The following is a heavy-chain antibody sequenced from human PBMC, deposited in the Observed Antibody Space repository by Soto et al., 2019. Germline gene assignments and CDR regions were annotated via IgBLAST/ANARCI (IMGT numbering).Heavy chain of an antibody. V-gene: IGHV3-30-3*01. CDR1: GFTFSSYA. J-gene: IGHJ6*02. CDR3: ARDYYRFNSGYGFSMDV. Sequence: PGVSLRLSCGASGFTFSSYAMHWVRQAPGKGLEWVAVISYDGSNKYYADSVKGRFTISRDNSKNTLYLQMNSLRAEDTAVYYCARDYYRFNSGYGFSMDVWGQGT. CDR2: ISYDGSNK. D-gene: IGHD5-12*01.